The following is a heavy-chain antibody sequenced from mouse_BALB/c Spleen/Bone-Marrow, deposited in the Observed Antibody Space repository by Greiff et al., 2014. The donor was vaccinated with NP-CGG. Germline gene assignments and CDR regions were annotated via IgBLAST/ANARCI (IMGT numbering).Heavy chain of an antibody. V-gene: IGHV1S135*01. Sequence: VHVKQSGPELVKPGASVKVSCKASGYSFTDYNMYWVKQSHGKSLEWIGYIDPYNGGTSYNQKFKGKATLTVDRSSSTAFMHLNSLTSEDSAVYYCASYHSSGYAMDYWGQGTSVTVSS. CDR2: IDPYNGGT. J-gene: IGHJ4*01. CDR3: ASYHSSGYAMDY. D-gene: IGHD3-1*01. CDR1: GYSFTDYN.